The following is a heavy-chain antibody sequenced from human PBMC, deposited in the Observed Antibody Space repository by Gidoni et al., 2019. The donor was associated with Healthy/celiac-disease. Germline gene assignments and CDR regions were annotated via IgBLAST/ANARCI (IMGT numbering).Heavy chain of an antibody. CDR1: GGSISSGGYY. D-gene: IGHD6-13*01. CDR3: ARGLREQLVRGAAFDI. CDR2: IYYSGST. Sequence: QVQLQESVPGLVKPSQPLSLTCPVSGGSISSGGYYWSWIRQHPGKGLEWIGYIYYSGSTYYNPSLKSRVTISVDTSKNQFSLKLSSVTAADTAVYYCARGLREQLVRGAAFDIWGQGTMVTVSS. V-gene: IGHV4-31*03. J-gene: IGHJ3*02.